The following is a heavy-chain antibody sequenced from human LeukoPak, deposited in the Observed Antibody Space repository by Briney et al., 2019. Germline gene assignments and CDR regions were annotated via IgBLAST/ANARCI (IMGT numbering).Heavy chain of an antibody. CDR1: GTSITRTY. CDR2: VYDTGDT. V-gene: IGHV4-59*08. D-gene: IGHD1-7*01. J-gene: IGHJ4*02. Sequence: SETLSLTCTVSGTSITRTYWSWIRQPPGRGLESVGYVYDTGDTNYNPSLKSRVTISLDTSENQFSLTLISVTAADTAIYYCARRATSGNYQMLHFDSWGQGILVTVSS. CDR3: ARRATSGNYQMLHFDS.